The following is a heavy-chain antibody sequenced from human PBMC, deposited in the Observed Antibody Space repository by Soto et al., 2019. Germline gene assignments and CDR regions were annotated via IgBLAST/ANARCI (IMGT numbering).Heavy chain of an antibody. CDR1: GGSISSGGYS. V-gene: IGHV4-30-2*01. D-gene: IGHD5-12*01. J-gene: IGHJ4*02. Sequence: QLQLQESGSGLVKPSQTLSLTCAVSGGSISSGGYSWSWIRQPPGKGLEWIGYIYHSGSTYYNPSLHSRVPISVARSNNQFSLKLRSVTAADTALYSWAAGGGLPRYYWGQGTLVTVSS. CDR2: IYHSGST. CDR3: AAGGGLPRYY.